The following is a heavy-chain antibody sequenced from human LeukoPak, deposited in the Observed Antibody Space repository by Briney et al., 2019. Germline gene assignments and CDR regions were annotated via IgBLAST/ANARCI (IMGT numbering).Heavy chain of an antibody. CDR2: IYYSGTT. CDR3: ARGLAAAGHENWFDP. CDR1: GGSFSSSDYY. Sequence: NPSETLSLTCTVSGGSFSSSDYYWGWIRQPPGKGLEWIGSIYYSGTTYYNPSLKSRVTISVDTSKNQFSLKLSSVTAADTAVYYCARGLAAAGHENWFDPWGQGTLVTVSS. V-gene: IGHV4-39*07. J-gene: IGHJ5*02. D-gene: IGHD6-13*01.